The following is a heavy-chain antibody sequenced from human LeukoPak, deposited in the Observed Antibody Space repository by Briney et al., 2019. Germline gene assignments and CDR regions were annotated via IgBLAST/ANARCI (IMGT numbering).Heavy chain of an antibody. CDR1: GGSISSGGYY. V-gene: IGHV4-31*03. J-gene: IGHJ3*02. CDR3: ARDHYYDSSGHHPGAFDI. Sequence: SQTLSLTCTVSGGSISSGGYYWSWIRQHPGKGLEWIGYIYHSGSTYYNPSLKSRVTISVDTSKNQFSLKLSSVTAADTAVYYCARDHYYDSSGHHPGAFDIWGQGTMVTVSS. D-gene: IGHD3-22*01. CDR2: IYHSGST.